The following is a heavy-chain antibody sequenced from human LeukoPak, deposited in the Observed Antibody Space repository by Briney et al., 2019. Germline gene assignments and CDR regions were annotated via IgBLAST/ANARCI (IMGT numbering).Heavy chain of an antibody. J-gene: IGHJ4*02. CDR3: ATSTMIVVITEGY. V-gene: IGHV1-2*02. Sequence: ASVKVSCKASGYTSTGYYMHWVRQAPGQGLEWMGWINPNSGATHYAQKFQGRVTMTGDTSINTAYMDLSRLRSDDTAVYYCATSTMIVVITEGYWGQGTLVTVSS. CDR2: INPNSGAT. D-gene: IGHD3-22*01. CDR1: GYTSTGYY.